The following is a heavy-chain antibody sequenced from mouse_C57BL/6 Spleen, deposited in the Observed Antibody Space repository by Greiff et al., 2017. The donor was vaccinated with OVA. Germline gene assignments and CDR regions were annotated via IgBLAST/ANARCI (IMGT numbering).Heavy chain of an antibody. CDR3: ARHYDYAY. D-gene: IGHD2-4*01. CDR2: INPGSGGT. CDR1: GYAFTNYL. J-gene: IGHJ3*01. Sequence: QVQLKQSGAELVRPGTSVKVSCKASGYAFTNYLIEWVKQRPGQGLEWIGVINPGSGGTNYNEKFKGKATLTADKSSSTAYMQLRSLTSEDSAVYFCARHYDYAYWGQGTLVTVSA. V-gene: IGHV1-54*01.